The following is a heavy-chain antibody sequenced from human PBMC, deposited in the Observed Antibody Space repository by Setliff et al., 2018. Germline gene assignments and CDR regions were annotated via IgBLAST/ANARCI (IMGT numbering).Heavy chain of an antibody. Sequence: SETLSLTCTVSGGSLNNYYWTWIRQPPGKGLEWIGYIYTSGTAIYNPSLRSRVTISVDMSKKQFSLKLSSVTAADTAVYYCARGLNTESWTPLYWSPGTLVTVSS. CDR2: IYTSGTA. CDR1: GGSLNNYY. CDR3: ARGLNTESWTPLY. V-gene: IGHV4-4*09. J-gene: IGHJ4*02. D-gene: IGHD2-15*01.